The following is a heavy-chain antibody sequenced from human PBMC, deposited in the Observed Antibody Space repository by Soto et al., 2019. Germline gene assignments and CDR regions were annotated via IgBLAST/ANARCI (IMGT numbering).Heavy chain of an antibody. CDR1: GGTFSSYA. V-gene: IGHV1-69*13. Sequence: ASVKVSCKASGGTFSSYAISWVRQAPGQGLEWMGGIIPIFGTANYAQKFQGRVTITADESTSTAYMELSSLRSEDTAVYYCARGAIKYYYDSSGYRGGWFDPWGQGTLVTVSS. CDR3: ARGAIKYYYDSSGYRGGWFDP. CDR2: IIPIFGTA. J-gene: IGHJ5*02. D-gene: IGHD3-22*01.